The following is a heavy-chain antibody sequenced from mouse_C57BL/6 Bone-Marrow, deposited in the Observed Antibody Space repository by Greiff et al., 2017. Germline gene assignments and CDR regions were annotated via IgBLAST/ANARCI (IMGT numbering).Heavy chain of an antibody. V-gene: IGHV1-52*01. J-gene: IGHJ2*01. CDR1: GYTFTSYW. CDR3: ARESAARALSYFDY. D-gene: IGHD3-1*01. CDR2: IDPSDSET. Sequence: QVQLQQPGAELVRPGSSVKLSCKASGYTFTSYWMHWVKQRPIQGLEWIGNIDPSDSETHYNQKVKDKATLTVDKSSSTAYMQLSSLTSEDSAVYYCARESAARALSYFDYWGQGTTLTVSS.